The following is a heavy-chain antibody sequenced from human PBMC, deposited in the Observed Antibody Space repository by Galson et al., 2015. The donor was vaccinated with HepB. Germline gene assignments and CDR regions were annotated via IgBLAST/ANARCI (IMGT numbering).Heavy chain of an antibody. D-gene: IGHD3-9*01. Sequence: QSGAEVKKPGESLRISCKGSGYSFTSYWISWVRQMPGKGLEWMGRIDPSDSYTNYSPSFQGHVTISADKSISTAYLQWSSLKASDTAMYYCARQQDTYDILGVLDYWGQGTLVTVSS. J-gene: IGHJ4*02. CDR1: GYSFTSYW. V-gene: IGHV5-10-1*01. CDR2: IDPSDSYT. CDR3: ARQQDTYDILGVLDY.